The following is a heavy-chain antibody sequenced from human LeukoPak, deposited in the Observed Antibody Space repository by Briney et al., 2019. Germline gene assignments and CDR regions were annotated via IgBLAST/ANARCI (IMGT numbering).Heavy chain of an antibody. CDR2: IYYSGST. Sequence: SETLSLTCTVSGGSISSSSYYWGWIRQPPVKGLEWIGSIYYSGSTYYNPSLKSRVTISVDTSKNQFSLKLSSVTAADTAVYFCARLNTEYGIDYWGQGTLVTVSS. CDR3: ARLNTEYGIDY. D-gene: IGHD4-17*01. V-gene: IGHV4-39*01. J-gene: IGHJ4*02. CDR1: GGSISSSSYY.